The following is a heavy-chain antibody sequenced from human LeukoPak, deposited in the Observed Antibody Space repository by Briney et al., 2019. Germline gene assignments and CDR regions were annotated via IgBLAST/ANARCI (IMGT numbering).Heavy chain of an antibody. V-gene: IGHV3-23*01. CDR1: GFTFRSYG. D-gene: IGHD6-13*01. Sequence: PGGSLRLSCAASGFTFRSYGMHWVRQAPGKGLEWVSAISGSGGITYYADSVKGRFTISRDNSKNTLYLRMNSLRAEDTAVYYCAKEGYSSSWNADFDYWGQGTLVIVSS. CDR2: ISGSGGIT. J-gene: IGHJ4*02. CDR3: AKEGYSSSWNADFDY.